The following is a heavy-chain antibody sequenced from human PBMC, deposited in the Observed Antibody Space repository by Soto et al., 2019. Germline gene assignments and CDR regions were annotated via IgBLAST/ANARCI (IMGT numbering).Heavy chain of an antibody. Sequence: SETLSLTCTVSGDSISSSSYYLGWIQQPPGNGLKWIGSIYYRGGTYYNPALNSRVTISVDTSNNQFALMLSSVTAADTAVYYCARHNPAYDFWSGYYLDYWGQGTLVTVSS. J-gene: IGHJ4*02. V-gene: IGHV4-39*01. CDR3: ARHNPAYDFWSGYYLDY. CDR1: GDSISSSSYY. D-gene: IGHD3-3*01. CDR2: IYYRGGT.